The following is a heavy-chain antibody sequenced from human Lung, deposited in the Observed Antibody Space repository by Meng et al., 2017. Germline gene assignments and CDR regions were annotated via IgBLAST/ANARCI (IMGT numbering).Heavy chain of an antibody. D-gene: IGHD4-11*01. J-gene: IGHJ4*02. V-gene: IGHV4-34*01. CDR1: GGSFSDYY. Sequence: VPLQQWGAGLLKLSDTLSLPCVVSGGSFSDYYWSWIRQPPGKGLEWIGEINHSGSTNYNPSLESRATISVDTSQNNLSLKLSSVTAADSAVYYCARGPTTMAHDFDYWGQGTLVTVSS. CDR3: ARGPTTMAHDFDY. CDR2: INHSGST.